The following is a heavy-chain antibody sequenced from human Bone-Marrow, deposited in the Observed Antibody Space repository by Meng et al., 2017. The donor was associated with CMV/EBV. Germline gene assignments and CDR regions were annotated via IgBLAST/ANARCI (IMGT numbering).Heavy chain of an antibody. Sequence: GESLKISCAASGFTFSSYWMHWVRQAPGKGLVWVSRINSDGSSTSYADSVKGRFTISRDNAKNTLYLQMNSLRAEDTAVYYCARDPLASYLDYWGQGTLVIVSS. V-gene: IGHV3-74*01. CDR2: INSDGSST. CDR1: GFTFSSYW. CDR3: ARDPLASYLDY. J-gene: IGHJ4*02.